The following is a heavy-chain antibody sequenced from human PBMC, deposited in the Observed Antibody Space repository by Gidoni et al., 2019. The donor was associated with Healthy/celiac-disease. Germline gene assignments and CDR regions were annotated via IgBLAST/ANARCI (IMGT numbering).Heavy chain of an antibody. D-gene: IGHD1-26*01. CDR3: ARDTIVGATTPYFDY. V-gene: IGHV4-4*07. Sequence: QVQLQESGPGLVKPSETLSLTCTVSGGSISRYYWSWIRQPAGKGLEWVGRIYTSGSTNYNPPLKSRVTMSVDTSKNQFSLKLSSVTAADTAVYYCARDTIVGATTPYFDYWGQGTLVTVSS. J-gene: IGHJ4*02. CDR1: GGSISRYY. CDR2: IYTSGST.